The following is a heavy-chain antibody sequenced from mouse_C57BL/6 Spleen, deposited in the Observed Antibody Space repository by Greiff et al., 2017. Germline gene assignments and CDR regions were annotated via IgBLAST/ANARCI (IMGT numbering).Heavy chain of an antibody. CDR3: ATGDYGNYVLDY. CDR1: GYTFTSYW. CDR2: IYPGSGST. V-gene: IGHV1-55*01. J-gene: IGHJ2*01. Sequence: QVQLQQSGAELVKPGASVKMSCKASGYTFTSYWITWVKQRPGQGLEWIGDIYPGSGSTNYNEKFKSKATLTVDTSSSTAYMQLSSLTSEDSAVYYCATGDYGNYVLDYWGQGTTLTVSS. D-gene: IGHD2-1*01.